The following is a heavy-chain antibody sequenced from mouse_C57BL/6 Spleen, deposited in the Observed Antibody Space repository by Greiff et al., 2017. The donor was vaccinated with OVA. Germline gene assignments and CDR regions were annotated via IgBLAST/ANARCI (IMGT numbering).Heavy chain of an antibody. V-gene: IGHV1-85*01. CDR2: IYPRDGST. CDR3: ARPAYYYGSSYWYFDV. J-gene: IGHJ1*03. CDR1: GYTFTSYD. D-gene: IGHD1-1*01. Sequence: VQLQQSGPELVKPGASVKLSCKASGYTFTSYDINWVKQRPGQGLEWIGWIYPRDGSTKYNEKFQGKVTLTVDTSSSTAYMELHSLTSEDSAVYFCARPAYYYGSSYWYFDVWGTGTTVTVSS.